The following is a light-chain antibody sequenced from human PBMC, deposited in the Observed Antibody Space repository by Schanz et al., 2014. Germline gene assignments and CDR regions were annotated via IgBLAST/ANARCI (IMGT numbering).Light chain of an antibody. Sequence: DIQMTQSPSSLSASVGDRVTITCRASQSITSWLAWYQQKPGKAPNLLIYDVSSLESRVPSRFSGSGSGTEFTLTISSLQPDDFATYYCQQYNSYPWTFGQGTKVEIK. CDR1: QSITSW. J-gene: IGKJ1*01. V-gene: IGKV1-5*01. CDR3: QQYNSYPWT. CDR2: DVS.